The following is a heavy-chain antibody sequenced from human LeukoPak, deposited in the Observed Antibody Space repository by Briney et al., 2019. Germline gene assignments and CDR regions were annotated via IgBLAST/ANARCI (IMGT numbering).Heavy chain of an antibody. Sequence: ASVKVSCKASGYTFTGYYMHWVRQAPGQGLEWMGWINPNSGGTNYAQKFQGRVTMTRDTSISTAYMELSRLRSDDTAVYFCAREGIAADCTRLVPYGAFDIWGQGTMVTVSS. J-gene: IGHJ3*02. V-gene: IGHV1-2*02. CDR2: INPNSGGT. CDR1: GYTFTGYY. D-gene: IGHD6-13*01. CDR3: AREGIAADCTRLVPYGAFDI.